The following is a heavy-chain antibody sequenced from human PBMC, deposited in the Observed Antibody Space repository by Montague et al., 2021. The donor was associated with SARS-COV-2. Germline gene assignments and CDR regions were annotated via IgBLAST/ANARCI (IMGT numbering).Heavy chain of an antibody. CDR2: TYYRSKWYN. CDR3: ARAYCGGDCYFYWYFDL. J-gene: IGHJ2*01. V-gene: IGHV6-1*01. CDR1: GDSVSSNIAT. D-gene: IGHD2-21*02. Sequence: CAISGDSVSSNIATWNWIRQSPSRGLKGLGRTYYRSKWYNDYPVSVKSRVIINPDTSNNRISLQLNSVTPEDTAVYYCARAYCGGDCYFYWYFDLWGRGTLVTVSS.